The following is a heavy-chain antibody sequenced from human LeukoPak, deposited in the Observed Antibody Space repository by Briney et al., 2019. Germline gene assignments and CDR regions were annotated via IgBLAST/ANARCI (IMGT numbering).Heavy chain of an antibody. CDR2: IKQDGNEK. D-gene: IGHD4-17*01. CDR1: GFIFRNHW. J-gene: IGHJ4*02. CDR3: ARGPNYGDRVDYFDY. V-gene: IGHV3-7*01. Sequence: GGSLRLSCAASGFIFRNHWMSWVRQVPGRALEWVAHIKQDGNEKHYVDSVEGRFTLSRDDSKNSLYLQMNSLRVDDSAVYYCARGPNYGDRVDYFDYWGQGTLVTVSS.